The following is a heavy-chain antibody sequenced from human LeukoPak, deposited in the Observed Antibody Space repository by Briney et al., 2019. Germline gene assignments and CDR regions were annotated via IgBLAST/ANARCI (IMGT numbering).Heavy chain of an antibody. CDR1: GYTFTDYY. Sequence: ASVKISCKASGYTFTDYYMHWVQQAPGKGLEWMGRVDPEDGETIYAEKFQGRVTITADTSTDTAYMELSSLRSEDTAVYYCARETPLGALDGDYFNYYYGMDVWGQGTTVTVSS. D-gene: IGHD4-17*01. J-gene: IGHJ6*02. CDR2: VDPEDGET. CDR3: ARETPLGALDGDYFNYYYGMDV. V-gene: IGHV1-69-2*01.